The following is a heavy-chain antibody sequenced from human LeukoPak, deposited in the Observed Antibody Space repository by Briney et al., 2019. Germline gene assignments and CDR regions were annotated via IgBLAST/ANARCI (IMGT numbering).Heavy chain of an antibody. CDR2: IYYSGST. J-gene: IGHJ4*02. CDR3: AREGGRYYYDSSGYRF. V-gene: IGHV4-59*01. Sequence: SKTLSLTCTVSGGSISSYYLSWIRQPPAKGLEGIGYIYYSGSTNYNPSLESRVTISVDTSKNQFSLKLSSVTAADTAVYYCAREGGRYYYDSSGYRFWGQGTLVTVSS. CDR1: GGSISSYY. D-gene: IGHD3-22*01.